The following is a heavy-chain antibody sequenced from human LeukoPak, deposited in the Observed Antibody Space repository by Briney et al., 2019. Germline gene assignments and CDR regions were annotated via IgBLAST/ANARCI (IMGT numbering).Heavy chain of an antibody. CDR3: ARDGAIRYNRLSKPYYYYGMDV. D-gene: IGHD1-1*01. CDR2: INHSGST. J-gene: IGHJ6*04. CDR1: GGSFSGYY. Sequence: PSETLSLTCAVYGGSFSGYYWSWIRQPPGKGLEWIGEINHSGSTNYNPSLKSRVTISVDTSKNQFSLKLSSVTAADTAVYYCARDGAIRYNRLSKPYYYYGMDVWGKGTTVTVSS. V-gene: IGHV4-34*01.